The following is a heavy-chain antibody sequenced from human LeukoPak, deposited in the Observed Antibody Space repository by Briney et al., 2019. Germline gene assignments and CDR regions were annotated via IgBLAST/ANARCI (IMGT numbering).Heavy chain of an antibody. CDR3: ARASYGSGSYLFDY. D-gene: IGHD3-10*01. CDR1: GYSISSGYY. CDR2: IYHSGST. J-gene: IGHJ4*02. V-gene: IGHV4-38-2*02. Sequence: SETLSLTCTVSGYSISSGYYWGWIRQPPGKGLEWLGYIYHSGSTYYNPSLKSRVTISVDRSKNQFSLKLSSVTAADTAVYYCARASYGSGSYLFDYWGQGTLVTVSS.